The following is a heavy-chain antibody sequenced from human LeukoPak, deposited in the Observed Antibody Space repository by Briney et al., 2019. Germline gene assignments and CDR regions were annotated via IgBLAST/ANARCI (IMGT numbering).Heavy chain of an antibody. D-gene: IGHD5-24*01. CDR3: ARSPLESRRDAYNFYFDY. Sequence: SETLSLTCSVSGASIISYRWSWVRQPPGKGLEWIGFVHYSGSTNYNPSLKSRVTISADTSKNQFSLSLTSVTAADTALYYCARSPLESRRDAYNFYFDYWGQGALVTVSS. CDR2: VHYSGST. V-gene: IGHV4-59*08. J-gene: IGHJ4*02. CDR1: GASIISYR.